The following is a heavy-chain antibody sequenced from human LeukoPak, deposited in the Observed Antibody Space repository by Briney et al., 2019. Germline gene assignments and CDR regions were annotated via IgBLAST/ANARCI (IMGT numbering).Heavy chain of an antibody. J-gene: IGHJ4*02. V-gene: IGHV5-51*07. CDR1: GSIFSTFW. D-gene: IGHD4-11*01. Sequence: GASLQISCKGSGSIFSTFWIGWVHQLPGKGLEWMGIIYPGDSDTRYSPSFQGQVTISADKSISTAYLQWSSLKASDTAMYYCARDNSNYFDYWGQGTLVTVSS. CDR2: IYPGDSDT. CDR3: ARDNSNYFDY.